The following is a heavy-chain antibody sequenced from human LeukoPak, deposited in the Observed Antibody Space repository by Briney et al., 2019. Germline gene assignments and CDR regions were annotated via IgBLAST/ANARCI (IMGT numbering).Heavy chain of an antibody. V-gene: IGHV4-61*02. CDR1: GGSTSSGSYY. CDR3: ARGYSCSWYVPRNRVNWFDP. Sequence: SKTLSLTCTVSGGSTSSGSYYWSWIRQPAGKGLEWIGRIYTSGSTNYNPSLKSRDTISVDTSKNQFSLKLSSVTAADTAVYYCARGYSCSWYVPRNRVNWFDPWGQGTLVTVSS. CDR2: IYTSGST. J-gene: IGHJ5*02. D-gene: IGHD6-13*01.